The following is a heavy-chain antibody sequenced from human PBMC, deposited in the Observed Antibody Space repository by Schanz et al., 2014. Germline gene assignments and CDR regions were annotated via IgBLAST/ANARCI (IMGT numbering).Heavy chain of an antibody. V-gene: IGHV3-9*01. J-gene: IGHJ4*02. CDR1: GIDFSSYS. D-gene: IGHD3-3*01. CDR3: AKDIRIRLFFQFDS. CDR2: ISWNGAGI. Sequence: EVQLLESGGGLVQPGGSLRLSCAASGIDFSSYSMNWVRQAPGKGLEWVSGISWNGAGIGYADSVKGRFTISRDNAKNSLYLQMNSVTAEDTALYYCAKDIRIRLFFQFDSWGQGTLVTVSS.